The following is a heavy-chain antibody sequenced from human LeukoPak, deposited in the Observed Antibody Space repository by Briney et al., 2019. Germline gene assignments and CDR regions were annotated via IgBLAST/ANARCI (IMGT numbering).Heavy chain of an antibody. J-gene: IGHJ5*02. CDR1: GGSISSSSYY. Sequence: PSETLSLTCTVSGGSISSSSYYWGWIRQPPGKGLEWIGSIYYSGSTYYNPSLKSRVTISVDTSKNQFSLKLSSVTAADTAVYYCARRVGRTPHNWFDPWGQGTLVTVSS. CDR3: ARRVGRTPHNWFDP. CDR2: IYYSGST. D-gene: IGHD4-23*01. V-gene: IGHV4-39*01.